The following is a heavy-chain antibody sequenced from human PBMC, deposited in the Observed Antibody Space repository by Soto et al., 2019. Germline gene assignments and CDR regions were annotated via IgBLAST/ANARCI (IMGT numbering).Heavy chain of an antibody. D-gene: IGHD6-13*01. Sequence: PSETLSLTCAVYGGSFSGYYWSWIRQPPGKGLEWIGEINHSGSTNYNPSLKSRVTISVDTSKNQFSLKLSSVTAADTAVYYCARGFAAAAGTTAYDLGPDFDYWGQGTLVTVS. CDR1: GGSFSGYY. J-gene: IGHJ4*02. CDR2: INHSGST. V-gene: IGHV4-34*01. CDR3: ARGFAAAAGTTAYDLGPDFDY.